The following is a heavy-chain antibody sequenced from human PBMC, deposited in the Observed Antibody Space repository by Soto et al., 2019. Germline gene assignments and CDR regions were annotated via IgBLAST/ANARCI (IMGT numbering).Heavy chain of an antibody. CDR3: AGYNWNSQNY. CDR2: IKPDGSWT. J-gene: IGHJ4*01. V-gene: IGHV3-74*01. CDR1: GFTFSSYW. D-gene: IGHD1-7*01. Sequence: WGSMRLSCAASGFTFSSYWMHWVRQAPGKGLVWVSRIKPDGSWTIHADSVKGRFTISRDNAKSMVYLQMNSLRVEDTAVYYCAGYNWNSQNYWGHGTLVTVSS.